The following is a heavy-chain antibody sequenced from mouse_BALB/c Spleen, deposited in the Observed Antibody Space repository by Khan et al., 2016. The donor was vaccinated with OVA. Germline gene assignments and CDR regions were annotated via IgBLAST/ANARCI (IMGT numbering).Heavy chain of an antibody. J-gene: IGHJ4*01. CDR1: GFSLTNYG. V-gene: IGHV2-6-1*01. CDR3: ARQPYYHYYIMDY. Sequence: VQLVESGPGLVVPSQSLSITCTISGFSLTNYGVHWVRQPPGKGLEWLVVIWSDGSTTYNSDLKSRLSISKDNSKSQVFLKMNSLQIDDTAMYYCARQPYYHYYIMDYWGQGISVTVSS. CDR2: IWSDGST. D-gene: IGHD2-10*01.